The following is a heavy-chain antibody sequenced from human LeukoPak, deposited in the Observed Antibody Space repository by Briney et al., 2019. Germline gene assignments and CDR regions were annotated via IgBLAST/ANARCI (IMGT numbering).Heavy chain of an antibody. CDR3: ARVFSPISSIAVAGTLGY. Sequence: ASVKVSCRASGYTFTSYGISWVRQAPGQGLEWMEWISAYNGNTNYAQKLQGRVTMTTDTSTSTAYMELRSLRSDDTAVYYCARVFSPISSIAVAGTLGYWGQGTLVTVSS. J-gene: IGHJ4*02. V-gene: IGHV1-18*01. CDR2: ISAYNGNT. CDR1: GYTFTSYG. D-gene: IGHD6-19*01.